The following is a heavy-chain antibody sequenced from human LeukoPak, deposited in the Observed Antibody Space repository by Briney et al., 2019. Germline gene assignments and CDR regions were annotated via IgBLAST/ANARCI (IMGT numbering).Heavy chain of an antibody. CDR1: GGSFSGYY. J-gene: IGHJ5*02. CDR3: ARGLAAGWFDP. V-gene: IGHV4-34*01. Sequence: SETLSLTCAVYGGSFSGYYWSWIRQPPGKGLEWIGEINHSGSTNYNPSLKSRVTISVDTSKNQFSLKLSSVTAADTAVYYCARGLAAGWFDPWGQGTLVTVSS. CDR2: INHSGST. D-gene: IGHD6-13*01.